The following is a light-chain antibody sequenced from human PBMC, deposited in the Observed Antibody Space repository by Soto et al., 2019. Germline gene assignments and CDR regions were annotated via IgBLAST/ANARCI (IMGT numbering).Light chain of an antibody. Sequence: DIQMTQSPSSLSASVGDRITITCRASQDISNYLAWYQQKPGKVPEIVIYGASTLQPGVPSRFSGSGSETDVTLTITNLQPEDVATYYCQNYNSAPWTFGQGTKVEIK. CDR2: GAS. CDR1: QDISNY. J-gene: IGKJ1*01. CDR3: QNYNSAPWT. V-gene: IGKV1-27*01.